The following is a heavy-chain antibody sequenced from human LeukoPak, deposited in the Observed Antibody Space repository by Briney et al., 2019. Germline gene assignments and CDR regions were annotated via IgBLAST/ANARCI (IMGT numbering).Heavy chain of an antibody. J-gene: IGHJ3*02. V-gene: IGHV1-18*01. CDR2: ISGYNGNT. Sequence: ASVKVSCKASSYSFTSFGISWVRQAPGQGLEWMGWISGYNGNTNYAQKSQGRVTLTTDTSTSTAYMEVRSLRSDDTAVYYCARDKAFGAGPFDIWGQGTMVTVSS. CDR3: ARDKAFGAGPFDI. D-gene: IGHD3-10*01. CDR1: SYSFTSFG.